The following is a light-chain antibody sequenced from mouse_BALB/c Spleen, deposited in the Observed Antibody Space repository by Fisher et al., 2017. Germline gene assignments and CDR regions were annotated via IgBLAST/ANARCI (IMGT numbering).Light chain of an antibody. J-gene: IGKJ1*01. CDR2: STS. Sequence: IVMTQSTALMSASPGEKVTMTCSASSSVSYMDWYQQKSGTSPKLLIYSTSNLASGVPSRFSGSGSGTFYSLTISSVEAEDAADYYCHQWSSYPWTFGGGTKLEIK. V-gene: IGKV4-80*01. CDR3: HQWSSYPWT. CDR1: SSVSY.